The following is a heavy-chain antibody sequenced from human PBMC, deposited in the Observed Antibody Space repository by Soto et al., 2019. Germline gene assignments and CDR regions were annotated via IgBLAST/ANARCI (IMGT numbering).Heavy chain of an antibody. CDR2: MNPNSGNT. V-gene: IGHV1-8*01. CDR1: GYTFTSYD. Sequence: ASVKVSCKASGYTFTSYDINWVRQAPGQGLEWMGWMNPNSGNTGYAQKFQGRVTMTRNTSISTAYMELSSLRSEDTAVYYCARVIAVADAFDIWGQGTMVPGS. D-gene: IGHD6-19*01. CDR3: ARVIAVADAFDI. J-gene: IGHJ3*02.